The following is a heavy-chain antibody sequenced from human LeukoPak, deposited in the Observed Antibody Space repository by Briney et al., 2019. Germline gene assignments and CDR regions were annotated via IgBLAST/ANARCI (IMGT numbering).Heavy chain of an antibody. CDR1: TYSFTPYA. D-gene: IGHD5-12*01. V-gene: IGHV1-3*03. CDR3: ARGRWVATNQAYYFDD. J-gene: IGHJ4*02. CDR2: INAGNGHT. Sequence: ASVKVSCKTSTYSFTPYAMHWVRQAPGQRLEWMGWINAGNGHTRYSQEFQGRLTITKDTSANTVYMDLSSLRSEDVAVCYCARGRWVATNQAYYFDDWGQGTLVTVSS.